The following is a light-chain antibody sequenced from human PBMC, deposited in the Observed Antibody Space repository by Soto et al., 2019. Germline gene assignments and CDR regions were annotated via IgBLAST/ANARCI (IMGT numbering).Light chain of an antibody. V-gene: IGLV1-44*01. CDR1: SSNIGSNT. Sequence: QSVLTQPPSASGTPGQRVTISCSGSSSNIGSNTVNWYQQLPGTAPKLLIYSNNQRPSGVPDRSSGSKSGTSASLAISGLQSEGEADYYCAAWDDSLNGPHVVFGGGTKLTVL. J-gene: IGLJ2*01. CDR3: AAWDDSLNGPHVV. CDR2: SNN.